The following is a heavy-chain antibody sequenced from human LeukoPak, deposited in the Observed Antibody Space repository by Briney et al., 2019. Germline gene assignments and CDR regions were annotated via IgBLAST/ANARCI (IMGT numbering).Heavy chain of an antibody. CDR3: ARDQAPYYDSSGYYYSPRPTFDY. CDR1: GYTFTGYY. Sequence: EASVKVSCKASGYTFTGYYMHWVRQAPGQGLEWMGWINPNSGGTNYAQKFQGRVTMTRDTSISTAYMELSRLRSDDTAVYYCARDQAPYYDSSGYYYSPRPTFDYWGQGTLVTVSS. V-gene: IGHV1-2*02. J-gene: IGHJ4*02. D-gene: IGHD3-22*01. CDR2: INPNSGGT.